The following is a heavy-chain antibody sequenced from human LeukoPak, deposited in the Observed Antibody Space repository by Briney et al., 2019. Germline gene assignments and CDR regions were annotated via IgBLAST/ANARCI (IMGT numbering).Heavy chain of an antibody. D-gene: IGHD3-22*01. CDR2: ISWNSGSI. V-gene: IGHV3-9*01. J-gene: IGHJ4*02. Sequence: PGRSLRLSCPASGFTFDDYAMHWVRQAPGKGLEWVSGISWNSGSIGYADSVKGRFTISRDNAKNSLYLQMNSLRAEDTALYYCAKEGAYYYDSSGYYYGFDYWGQGTLVTVSS. CDR3: AKEGAYYYDSSGYYYGFDY. CDR1: GFTFDDYA.